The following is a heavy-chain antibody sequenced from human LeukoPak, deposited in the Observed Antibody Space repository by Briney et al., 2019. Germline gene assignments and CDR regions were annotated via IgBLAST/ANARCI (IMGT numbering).Heavy chain of an antibody. J-gene: IGHJ4*02. D-gene: IGHD3-10*01. CDR3: ARQDYGSGSYSYFDY. CDR1: GFTFSSYS. CDR2: ISSSSSYI. V-gene: IGHV3-21*01. Sequence: GGSLRLSCAASGFTFSSYSMNWVRQAPGKGLEWVSPISSSSSYIYYADSVKGRFTISRDNAKNSLYLQMNSLRAEDTAVYYCARQDYGSGSYSYFDYWGQGTLVTVSS.